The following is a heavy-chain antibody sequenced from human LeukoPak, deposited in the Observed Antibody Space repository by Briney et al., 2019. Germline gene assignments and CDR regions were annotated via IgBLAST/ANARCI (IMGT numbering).Heavy chain of an antibody. V-gene: IGHV4-34*01. J-gene: IGHJ6*02. CDR3: ASLYVVPAATRGHYYYGMDV. Sequence: TSETLSLTCAVYGGSFSGYYWSWIRQPPGKGLEWIGEINHSGSTNHNPSLKSRVTISVDTSKNQFSLKLSSVTAADTAVYYCASLYVVPAATRGHYYYGMDVWGQGTTVTVSS. D-gene: IGHD2-2*01. CDR1: GGSFSGYY. CDR2: INHSGST.